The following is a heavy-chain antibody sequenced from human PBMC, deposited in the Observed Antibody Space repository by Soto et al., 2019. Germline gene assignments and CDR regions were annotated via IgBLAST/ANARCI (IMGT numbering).Heavy chain of an antibody. D-gene: IGHD3-22*01. CDR3: ARVFYYDSSGYYSSTHFDY. Sequence: QVQLQESGPGLVKPSQTLSLTCTVSGGSISSGGYYWSWIRQHPGKGLEWIGYIYYSGHAYYNPSLKSRLTISVDTSKNQFSLKLTSVTAADTAVYFCARVFYYDSSGYYSSTHFDYWGQGTLVTVSS. V-gene: IGHV4-31*03. CDR1: GGSISSGGYY. J-gene: IGHJ4*02. CDR2: IYYSGHA.